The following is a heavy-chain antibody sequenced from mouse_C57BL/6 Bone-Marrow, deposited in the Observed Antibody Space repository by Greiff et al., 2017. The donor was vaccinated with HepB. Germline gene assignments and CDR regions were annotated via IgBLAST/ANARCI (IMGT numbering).Heavy chain of an antibody. Sequence: VKLMESGPGLVQPSQSLSITCTVSGFSLTSYGVHWVRQSPGKGLEWRGVIWSGGSTDYNAAFISRLSISKDNSKSQVFFKMNSLQADDTAIYYCARYPLYYGSSYGYFDVWGTGTTVTVSS. V-gene: IGHV2-2*01. CDR3: ARYPLYYGSSYGYFDV. CDR1: GFSLTSYG. J-gene: IGHJ1*03. D-gene: IGHD1-1*01. CDR2: IWSGGST.